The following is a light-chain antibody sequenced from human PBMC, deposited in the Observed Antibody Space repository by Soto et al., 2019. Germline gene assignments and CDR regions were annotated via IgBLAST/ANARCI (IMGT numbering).Light chain of an antibody. Sequence: EIVLTQSPATLSLSPGESATLSCRASQSVTKYLVWYQQKPGQAPRLLISDASYRATGIPDRFSGSGSGTDFTLTISRLEPEDFAVYYCQQYVSSVRTFGQGTKVDIK. CDR3: QQYVSSVRT. V-gene: IGKV3-20*01. CDR1: QSVTKY. CDR2: DAS. J-gene: IGKJ1*01.